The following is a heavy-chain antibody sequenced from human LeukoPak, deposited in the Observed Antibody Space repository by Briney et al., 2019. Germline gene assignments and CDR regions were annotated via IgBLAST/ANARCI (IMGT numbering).Heavy chain of an antibody. V-gene: IGHV3-7*01. D-gene: IGHD5-24*01. CDR1: GFTFRNYW. CDR2: IKQDGSEP. Sequence: GGSLRLSCAASGFTFRNYWMGWVRQAPGKGLEWVANIKQDGSEPKYVDSVKGRFTISRDNAKNSLYLQMNSLRAEDTAVYYCARPRRVDTPYHCMDVWGKGTTVTVSS. J-gene: IGHJ6*03. CDR3: ARPRRVDTPYHCMDV.